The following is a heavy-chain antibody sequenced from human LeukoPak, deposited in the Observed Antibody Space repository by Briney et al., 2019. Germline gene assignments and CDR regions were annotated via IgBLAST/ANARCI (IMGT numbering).Heavy chain of an antibody. CDR3: ARDRYGDYAVDY. V-gene: IGHV3-48*04. D-gene: IGHD4-17*01. J-gene: IGHJ4*02. Sequence: GSLRLSCAASGFTFNNYNMNWVRQAPGKELEWVSYISSSSSVVMHADFVKGRFLISRDNVKNSLYLQMNSLRAEDTAVYYCARDRYGDYAVDYWGQGTLVTVSS. CDR2: ISSSSSVV. CDR1: GFTFNNYN.